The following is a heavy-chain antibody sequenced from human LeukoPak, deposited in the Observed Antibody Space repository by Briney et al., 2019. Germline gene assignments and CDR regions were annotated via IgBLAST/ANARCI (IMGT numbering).Heavy chain of an antibody. CDR2: IKLNSGDT. Sequence: ASVKVSCKSSGYTFTDFYVHWVRPAPGQGLAWMGWIKLNSGDTNYAHRLRGRVTVTRDTSISTAYIELSRLRSDDTDVYYCARDPSRRYDYWSAYRHTSQIFPMDVWGQGTTVTVSS. CDR3: ARDPSRRYDYWSAYRHTSQIFPMDV. CDR1: GYTFTDFY. D-gene: IGHD3-3*01. J-gene: IGHJ6*02. V-gene: IGHV1-2*02.